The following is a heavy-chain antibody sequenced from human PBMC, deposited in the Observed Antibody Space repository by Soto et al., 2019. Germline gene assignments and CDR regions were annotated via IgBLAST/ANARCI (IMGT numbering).Heavy chain of an antibody. CDR3: ASARHIGP. V-gene: IGHV3-7*01. J-gene: IGHJ5*02. CDR2: IKEDGSER. CDR1: GFTFSNYW. Sequence: GGSLRLSCAASGFTFSNYWMSWVRQAPGKGLEWVANIKEDGSERNYVDSVKGRFTISRDNAENSLYLQMNSLRAEDTAVYYCASARHIGPWGQGTLVTV. D-gene: IGHD2-21*01.